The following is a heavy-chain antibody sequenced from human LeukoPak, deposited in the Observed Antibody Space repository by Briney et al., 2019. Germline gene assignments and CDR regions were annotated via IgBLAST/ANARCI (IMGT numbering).Heavy chain of an antibody. Sequence: GASLQISCQGSGYSFTSYWIGWVRQLPGKGLEWMGIIYPGDSDTRYSPSFQGQVTISADKSISTAYLQWSSLKASDTAMYYCARSSGYYYLFDYWGQGTLVTVSS. CDR3: ARSSGYYYLFDY. J-gene: IGHJ4*02. V-gene: IGHV5-51*01. D-gene: IGHD3-22*01. CDR1: GYSFTSYW. CDR2: IYPGDSDT.